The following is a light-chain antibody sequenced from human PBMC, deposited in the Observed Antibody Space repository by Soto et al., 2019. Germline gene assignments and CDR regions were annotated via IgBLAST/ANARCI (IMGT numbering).Light chain of an antibody. Sequence: DMVMTQAAATLSASPGEGATLSCKAGQNVYNNLAWYQQRPGQPPRLLIYDASTRATGISARFSGSGYGTEFTLTISSLQSEDFAVYFCQQCRNWPLTFGGGTKVDIK. J-gene: IGKJ4*01. V-gene: IGKV3-15*01. CDR1: QNVYNN. CDR2: DAS. CDR3: QQCRNWPLT.